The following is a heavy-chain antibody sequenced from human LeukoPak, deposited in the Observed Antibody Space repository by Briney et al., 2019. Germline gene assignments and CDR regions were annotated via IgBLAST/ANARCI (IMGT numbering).Heavy chain of an antibody. D-gene: IGHD3-10*01. J-gene: IGHJ4*02. CDR2: ICSNGGST. CDR3: VTDRRGILVRGTTFDY. Sequence: GGSLRLSCSASGFTFSSYAMHWGRQAPGKGLEYFLAICSNGGSTYCADSVKGRFTISRDNSKNTLYLQMSSLRAEDTAVYYCVTDRRGILVRGTTFDYWGQGTLVTVSS. V-gene: IGHV3-64D*06. CDR1: GFTFSSYA.